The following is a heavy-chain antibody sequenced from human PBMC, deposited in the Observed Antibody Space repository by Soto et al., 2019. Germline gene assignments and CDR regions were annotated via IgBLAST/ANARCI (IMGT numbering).Heavy chain of an antibody. CDR3: ARGYSSIWFGGWFDP. CDR2: IIPIHGTP. D-gene: IGHD6-13*01. V-gene: IGHV1-69*11. CDR1: GGTFTRNA. Sequence: QVQLVQSRAEVKMPGSSVKVSCKASGGTFTRNAINWVRQAPGQGLEWMGAIIPIHGTPNYAQKFQGRVTITADESTSTAYMELSSLRSEATAVYYCARGYSSIWFGGWFDPWGQGTLVTVSS. J-gene: IGHJ5*02.